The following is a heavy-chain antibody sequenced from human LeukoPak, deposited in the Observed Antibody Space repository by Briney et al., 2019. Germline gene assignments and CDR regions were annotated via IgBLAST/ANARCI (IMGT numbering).Heavy chain of an antibody. CDR1: GFTFSSYW. Sequence: GGSLRLSCAASGFTFSSYWMHWVRQAPGKGLVWVSRINSDGSSTSYADSVKGRFTISRDNAKNTLYLQMNSLGAEDTAVYYCARVDYDFWSGYLMAFDYWGQGTLVTVSS. D-gene: IGHD3-3*01. CDR2: INSDGSST. V-gene: IGHV3-74*01. CDR3: ARVDYDFWSGYLMAFDY. J-gene: IGHJ4*02.